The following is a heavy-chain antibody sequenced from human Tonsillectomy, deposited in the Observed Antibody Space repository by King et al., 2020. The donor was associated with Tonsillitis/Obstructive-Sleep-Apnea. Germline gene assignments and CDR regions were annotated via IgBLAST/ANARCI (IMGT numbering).Heavy chain of an antibody. CDR1: GFTFSNAW. CDR2: IKSKTDGGTT. V-gene: IGHV3-15*01. J-gene: IGHJ6*03. D-gene: IGHD5-12*01. Sequence: VQLVESGGGLVKPGGSLRLSCAASGFTFSNAWMSWVRQAPGKGLEWVGRIKSKTDGGTTDYAAPVKGRFTISRDDSKNTLYLQMNSLKTEDTAVYYSTTDKDSGYEMVPYYYYYYYMDVWGKGTTVTVSS. CDR3: TTDKDSGYEMVPYYYYYYYMDV.